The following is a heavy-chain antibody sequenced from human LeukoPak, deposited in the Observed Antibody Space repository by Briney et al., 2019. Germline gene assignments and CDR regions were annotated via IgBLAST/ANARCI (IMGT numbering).Heavy chain of an antibody. J-gene: IGHJ4*02. CDR1: GGSITSSNW. Sequence: SETLSLTCAVSGGSITSSNWWNWVRQPPGKGLEWIGEIYHSGDTNYNPSLKSRVTISVDKSNNQFSLKLSSVTAADTAVYYCARGLDYYDSSGYYRYFDSWGQGTLVTVSS. D-gene: IGHD3-22*01. V-gene: IGHV4-4*02. CDR2: IYHSGDT. CDR3: ARGLDYYDSSGYYRYFDS.